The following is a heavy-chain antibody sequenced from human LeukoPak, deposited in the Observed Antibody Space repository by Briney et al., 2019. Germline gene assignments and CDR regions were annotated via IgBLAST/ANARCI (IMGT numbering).Heavy chain of an antibody. Sequence: GGSLRLSCAASGFTFSSYSMNWVRQAPGKGLEWVSYISSSSTTIYYADSVKGRFTISRDNAKNSLYLQMNSLRAEDTAVYYCARGAWYIVVVVAATHEPSFDYWGQGTLVTVSS. J-gene: IGHJ4*02. D-gene: IGHD2-15*01. CDR3: ARGAWYIVVVVAATHEPSFDY. CDR2: ISSSSTTI. CDR1: GFTFSSYS. V-gene: IGHV3-48*01.